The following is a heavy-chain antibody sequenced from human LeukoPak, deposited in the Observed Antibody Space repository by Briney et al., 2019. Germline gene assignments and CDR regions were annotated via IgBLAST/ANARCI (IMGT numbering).Heavy chain of an antibody. J-gene: IGHJ4*02. CDR1: GFTYSVYA. CDR3: AKEYDLPHLLAYFDY. Sequence: SGGSLRLSCAASGFTYSVYAMSWVRQAPGKGLEWVSAISGSGGSTYYADSVKGRFTISRDNSKNTLYLQMNSLRAEDTAVYYCAKEYDLPHLLAYFDYWGQGTLVTVSS. CDR2: ISGSGGST. V-gene: IGHV3-23*01. D-gene: IGHD3-3*01.